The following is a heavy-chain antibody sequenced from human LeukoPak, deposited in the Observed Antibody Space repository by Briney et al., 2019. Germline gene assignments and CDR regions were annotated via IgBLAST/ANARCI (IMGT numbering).Heavy chain of an antibody. CDR2: IYYSGST. J-gene: IGHJ3*02. Sequence: PSETLSLTCTVSGGSISSYYWSWIRQPPGKGLEWIGYIYYSGSTSYNPSFKSRVTILVDTSTNQFSLKLSSVTAADTAVYYCARHERDASLDHALDIWGQGTMVTVSS. CDR1: GGSISSYY. V-gene: IGHV4-59*08. D-gene: IGHD5-24*01. CDR3: ARHERDASLDHALDI.